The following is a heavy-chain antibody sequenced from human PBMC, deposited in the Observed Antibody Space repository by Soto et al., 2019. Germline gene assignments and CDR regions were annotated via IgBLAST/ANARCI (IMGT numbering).Heavy chain of an antibody. CDR2: ISGSGGST. V-gene: IGHV3-23*01. J-gene: IGHJ4*02. CDR3: AKGSRRIAVAGVDY. D-gene: IGHD6-19*01. CDR1: GFTFSSYA. Sequence: EVQLLESGGGLVQPGGSLRLSCAASGFTFSSYAMSWVRQAPGKGLEWISAISGSGGSTYYADSVKGRFTSSRDNSKNTLYLQMNSLRAEDTAVYYCAKGSRRIAVAGVDYWGQGTLVTVSS.